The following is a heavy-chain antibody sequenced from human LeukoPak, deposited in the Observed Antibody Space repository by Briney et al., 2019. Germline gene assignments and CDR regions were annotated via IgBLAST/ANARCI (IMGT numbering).Heavy chain of an antibody. D-gene: IGHD3-10*01. CDR3: ARHSNYGSGSSYYFDY. J-gene: IGHJ4*02. V-gene: IGHV5-51*01. Sequence: TGESLKISCKGSGYSFTSYWIGWVRQMPGKGLEWMGIIYPGDSDTRYSPSFQGQVTISADKSISTAYLQWSSLKASDTAMYYCARHSNYGSGSSYYFDYWGQGTLVTVSS. CDR2: IYPGDSDT. CDR1: GYSFTSYW.